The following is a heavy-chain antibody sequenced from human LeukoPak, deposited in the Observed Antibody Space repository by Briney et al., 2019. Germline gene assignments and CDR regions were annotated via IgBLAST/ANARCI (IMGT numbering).Heavy chain of an antibody. D-gene: IGHD3-9*01. CDR2: IIPILGIA. V-gene: IGHV1-69*04. J-gene: IGHJ4*02. CDR3: AQALTGSGSYFDY. CDR1: GDALSSYA. Sequence: SVKVSCKATGDALSSYAISSVRQAPGQGLEWMGRIIPILGIANYAQKLQGRVTITADKSTSTAYMELSSLRSEDTAVYYCAQALTGSGSYFDYWGQRTLVTVSS.